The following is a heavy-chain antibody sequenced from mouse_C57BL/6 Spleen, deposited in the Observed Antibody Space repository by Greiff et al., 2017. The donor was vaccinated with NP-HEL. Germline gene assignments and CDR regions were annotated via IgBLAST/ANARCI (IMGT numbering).Heavy chain of an antibody. V-gene: IGHV1-69*01. D-gene: IGHD6-1*01. Sequence: QVQLQQPGAELVMPGASVKLSCKASGYTFTSYWMHWVKQRPGQGLEWIGEIDPSDSYTNYNQKFKGKSTLTVDKSSSTAYMQLSSLTSEDSAVYYCASRGGAAFYFDYWGQGTTLTVSS. CDR1: GYTFTSYW. CDR2: IDPSDSYT. CDR3: ASRGGAAFYFDY. J-gene: IGHJ2*01.